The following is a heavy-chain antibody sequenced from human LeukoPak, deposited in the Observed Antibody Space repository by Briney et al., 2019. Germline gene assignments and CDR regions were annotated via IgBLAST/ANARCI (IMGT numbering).Heavy chain of an antibody. V-gene: IGHV3-11*01. CDR1: GGSVNSGAYY. CDR3: ARASAVTLDY. CDR2: ISSSGSTI. D-gene: IGHD4-17*01. Sequence: LSLTCTVSGGSVNSGAYYWGWIRQPPGKGLEWVSYISSSGSTIYYADSVKGRFTISRDNAKNSLYLQMNSLRAEDTAVYYCARASAVTLDYWGQGTLVTVSS. J-gene: IGHJ4*02.